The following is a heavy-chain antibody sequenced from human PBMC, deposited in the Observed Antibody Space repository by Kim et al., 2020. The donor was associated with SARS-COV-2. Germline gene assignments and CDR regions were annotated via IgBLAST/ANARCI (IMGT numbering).Heavy chain of an antibody. V-gene: IGHV7-4-1*02. Sequence: ASVKVSCKASGYTFTSYAMNWVRQAPGQGLEWMGWINTNTGNPTYAQGFTGRFVFSLDTSVSTAYLQISSLKAEDTAVYYCARSHWVAPYYYYGMDVWGQGTTVTVSS. CDR2: INTNTGNP. CDR3: ARSHWVAPYYYYGMDV. D-gene: IGHD2-15*01. CDR1: GYTFTSYA. J-gene: IGHJ6*02.